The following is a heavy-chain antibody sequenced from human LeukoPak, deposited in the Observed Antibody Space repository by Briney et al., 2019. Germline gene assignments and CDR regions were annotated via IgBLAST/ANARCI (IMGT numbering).Heavy chain of an antibody. D-gene: IGHD6-13*01. V-gene: IGHV3-48*04. CDR2: ISSSSSTI. Sequence: PGGSLRLSCAASGFTFSSYSMNWVRQAPGKGLEWVSYISSSSSTIYYADSVKGRFTISRDNAKNSLYLQMNSLRAEDTAVYYCAREGDPRRIAAAGKDYWGQGTLVTVSS. CDR3: AREGDPRRIAAAGKDY. CDR1: GFTFSSYS. J-gene: IGHJ4*02.